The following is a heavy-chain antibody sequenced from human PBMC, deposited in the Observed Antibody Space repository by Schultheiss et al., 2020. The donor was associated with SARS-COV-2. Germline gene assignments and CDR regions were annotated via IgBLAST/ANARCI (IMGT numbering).Heavy chain of an antibody. CDR3: ARDLSTPPNYYYYYMDV. D-gene: IGHD2-15*01. J-gene: IGHJ6*03. Sequence: SETLSLTCAVYGGSFSGYYWSWIRQPPGKGLEWIGYIYYSGSTNYNPSLKSRVTISVDTSKNQFSLKLSSVTAADTAVYYCARDLSTPPNYYYYYMDVWGKGTTVTVSS. V-gene: IGHV4-59*01. CDR1: GGSFSGYY. CDR2: IYYSGST.